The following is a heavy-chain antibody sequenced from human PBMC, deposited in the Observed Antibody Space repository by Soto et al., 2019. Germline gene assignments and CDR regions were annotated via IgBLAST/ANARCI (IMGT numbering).Heavy chain of an antibody. D-gene: IGHD6-13*01. CDR3: ARGRVAAAATVIDY. V-gene: IGHV4-34*01. CDR1: GGSFSGYY. Sequence: SETLSLTCAVYGGSFSGYYWSWIRQPPGKGLEWIGEINHSGSTNYNPSLKSRVTKSVDTSKNQFSLKLSSVTAADTAVYYCARGRVAAAATVIDYWGQGTLVTVSS. CDR2: INHSGST. J-gene: IGHJ4*02.